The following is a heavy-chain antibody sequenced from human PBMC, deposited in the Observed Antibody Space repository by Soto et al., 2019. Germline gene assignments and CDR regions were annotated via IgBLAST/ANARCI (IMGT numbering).Heavy chain of an antibody. CDR3: ARAYRSPANLDY. D-gene: IGHD6-19*01. V-gene: IGHV4-30-4*01. J-gene: IGHJ4*02. Sequence: PSETLSLTCTVSVDSISSGDYYWSWIRQPPGKGLEWIGYIYYSGSTYYNPSLKSRVTISVDTSKSQFSLKLSSVTAADTAVYYCARAYRSPANLDYWGQGTLVTVSS. CDR2: IYYSGST. CDR1: VDSISSGDYY.